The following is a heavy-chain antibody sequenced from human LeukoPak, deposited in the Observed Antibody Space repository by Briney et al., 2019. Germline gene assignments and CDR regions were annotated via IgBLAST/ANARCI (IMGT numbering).Heavy chain of an antibody. CDR3: ARVGAVAGTSPENYYYYYMDV. Sequence: SVKVSCKASGGTFSSYAISWVRQAPGQGLEWMGGIIPIFGTANYAQKFQGRVTITADESTSTAYMELSSLGSEDTAVYYCARVGAVAGTSPENYYYYYMDVWGKGTTVTVSS. CDR1: GGTFSSYA. CDR2: IIPIFGTA. V-gene: IGHV1-69*13. D-gene: IGHD6-19*01. J-gene: IGHJ6*03.